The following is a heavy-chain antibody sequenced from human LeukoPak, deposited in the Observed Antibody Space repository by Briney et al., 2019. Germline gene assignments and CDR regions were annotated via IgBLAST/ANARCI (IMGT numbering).Heavy chain of an antibody. V-gene: IGHV3-30*18. CDR2: ISYDGSNK. D-gene: IGHD5-18*01. CDR1: GFTFSSYD. J-gene: IGHJ4*02. Sequence: GRSLRLSCAASGFTFSSYDMHWVRQAPGKGPEWVAVISYDGSNKYYADSVKGRFTISRDNSKNTLYLQMNSLRAEDTAVYYCAKASGYSYGYSLDYWGQGTLVTVSS. CDR3: AKASGYSYGYSLDY.